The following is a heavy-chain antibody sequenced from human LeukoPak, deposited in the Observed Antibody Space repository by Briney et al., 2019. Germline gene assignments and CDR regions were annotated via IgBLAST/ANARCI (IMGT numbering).Heavy chain of an antibody. CDR3: ARRTDILTGYLDY. J-gene: IGHJ4*02. D-gene: IGHD3-9*01. CDR2: IYPGDSDT. CDR1: GYSFTSYW. Sequence: GESLKISCKGSGYSFTSYWIGWVRQMPGKGLEWMGVIYPGDSDTRYSPSFQGQVTISADKSISTAYLQWSSLKASDTAMYYCARRTDILTGYLDYWGQGTLVTVSS. V-gene: IGHV5-51*01.